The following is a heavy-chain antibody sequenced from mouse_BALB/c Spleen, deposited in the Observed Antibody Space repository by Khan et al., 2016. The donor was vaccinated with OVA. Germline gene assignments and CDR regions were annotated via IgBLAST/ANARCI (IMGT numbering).Heavy chain of an antibody. Sequence: VQLQESGPGLVAPSQSLSITCTISGFSLTNYGVHWVRQPPGKGLEWLVVIWSDGNTTYNSALKSRLTISKDNSKCQVFLKMNSLQTNDTAMYFCARQPYYHYNIMDYWGQGTSVTVSS. D-gene: IGHD2-10*01. V-gene: IGHV2-6-1*01. CDR3: ARQPYYHYNIMDY. CDR2: IWSDGNT. J-gene: IGHJ4*01. CDR1: GFSLTNYG.